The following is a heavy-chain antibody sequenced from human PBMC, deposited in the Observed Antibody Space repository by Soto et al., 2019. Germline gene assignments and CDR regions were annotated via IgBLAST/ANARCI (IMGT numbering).Heavy chain of an antibody. J-gene: IGHJ3*02. D-gene: IGHD2-2*03. Sequence: GGSLRLSCAASGFTFSRYWMHWVRQAPGKGQVWVSRINIYVSSTDYADSVKGRFTISRDNAKNTLYLQMNSLRVEDTAVYYCARGWIGDLNDAFDIWGQGTMVTVSS. V-gene: IGHV3-74*01. CDR1: GFTFSRYW. CDR2: INIYVSST. CDR3: ARGWIGDLNDAFDI.